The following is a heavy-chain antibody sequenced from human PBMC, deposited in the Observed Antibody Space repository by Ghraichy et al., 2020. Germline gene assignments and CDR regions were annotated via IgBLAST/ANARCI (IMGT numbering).Heavy chain of an antibody. Sequence: LSLTCAASGFTFSSYRLHWVRQAPGQGLEWVTLISSDEKTKYYADSVKGRFTISRDNSKNPLFLQMNCLRAEDTAIYYCAKGEDGSPDYWGQGTLVISSS. CDR2: ISSDEKTK. D-gene: IGHD1-26*01. V-gene: IGHV3-30*18. J-gene: IGHJ4*02. CDR1: GFTFSSYR. CDR3: AKGEDGSPDY.